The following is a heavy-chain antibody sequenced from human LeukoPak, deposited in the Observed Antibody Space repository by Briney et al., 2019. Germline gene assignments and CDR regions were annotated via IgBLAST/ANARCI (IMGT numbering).Heavy chain of an antibody. J-gene: IGHJ4*02. D-gene: IGHD5-18*01. CDR2: IHLSGST. Sequence: SETLSLTCTVSGGPINNFYWSWVRQAPGKGLEWIGYIHLSGSTKYNPSLESRVSMSVDTSKNHFSVRLTSVTAADTAVYYCARNVDTAMVNWGQGTLVTVSS. CDR1: GGPINNFY. CDR3: ARNVDTAMVN. V-gene: IGHV4-59*08.